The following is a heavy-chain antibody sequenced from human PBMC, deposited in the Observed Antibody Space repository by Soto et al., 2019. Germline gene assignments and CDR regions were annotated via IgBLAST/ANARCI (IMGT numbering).Heavy chain of an antibody. Sequence: QTLCLSSAVCGHSFTGCSWRGVRQPRGKGLEWIGEINHSGSTNYNPSLKSRVTISVDTSKNQFSLKLSSVTAADTAVYYCARGGGSGSYYRYYYYGMDVWGQGTTVS. CDR1: GHSFTGCS. J-gene: IGHJ6*02. D-gene: IGHD3-10*01. V-gene: IGHV4-34*01. CDR3: ARGGGSGSYYRYYYYGMDV. CDR2: INHSGST.